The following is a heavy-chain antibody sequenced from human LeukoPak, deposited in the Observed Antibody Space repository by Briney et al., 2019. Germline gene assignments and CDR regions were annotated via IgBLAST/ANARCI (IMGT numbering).Heavy chain of an antibody. CDR1: GFTFSTYW. J-gene: IGHJ4*02. CDR2: INQDGSNK. CDR3: VRGYYAGRGHHFEY. D-gene: IGHD3-22*01. Sequence: GSLRLSCAASGFTFSTYWMSWVRPAPGKGLEWVANINQDGSNKYYADSVKGRFTISRDNSKNMLYLQMNSLRAEDTAVYYCVRGYYAGRGHHFEYWGQGTLVTVSS. V-gene: IGHV3-7*01.